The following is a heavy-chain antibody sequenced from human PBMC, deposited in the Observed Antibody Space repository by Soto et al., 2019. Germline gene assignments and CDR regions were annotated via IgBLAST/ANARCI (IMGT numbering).Heavy chain of an antibody. CDR1: GYTFTGYY. CDR3: ARSRYYDTTGYYPFYYYYYGMDV. CDR2: INPNSGGT. Sequence: GASVKVSCKASGYTFTGYYMHWVRQAPGQGLEWMGWINPNSGGTNYAQKFQGRVTMTRDTSISTAYMELSSLKASGTALYYCARSRYYDTTGYYPFYYYYYGMDVWGQGTTVTVSS. J-gene: IGHJ6*02. D-gene: IGHD3-22*01. V-gene: IGHV1-2*02.